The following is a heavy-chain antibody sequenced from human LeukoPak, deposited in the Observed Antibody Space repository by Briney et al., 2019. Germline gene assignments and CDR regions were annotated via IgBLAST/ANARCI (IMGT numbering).Heavy chain of an antibody. J-gene: IGHJ4*02. Sequence: GGSLRLSCAASGFTFSSYGMHWVRQAPGEGLEWVAFIRHDGSNKYYADSVKGRFTISRDNSKNTLYLQMNSLRAEDTAVYYCAKDPRGAPRDYWGQGTLVTVSS. CDR1: GFTFSSYG. V-gene: IGHV3-30*02. CDR3: AKDPRGAPRDY. CDR2: IRHDGSNK.